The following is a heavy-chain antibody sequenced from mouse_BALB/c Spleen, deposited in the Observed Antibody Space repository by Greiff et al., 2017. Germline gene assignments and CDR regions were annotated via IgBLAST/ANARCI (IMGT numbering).Heavy chain of an antibody. J-gene: IGHJ1*01. V-gene: IGHV1-14*01. CDR2: INPYNDGT. D-gene: IGHD3-1*01. Sequence: EVQLQQSGPELVKPGASVKMSCKASGYTFTSYVMHWVKQKPGQGLEWIGYINPYNDGTKYNEKFKGKATLTSDKSSSTAYMELSSLTSEDSAVYYCARGGTPQYWYFDVWGAGTTVTVSS. CDR1: GYTFTSYV. CDR3: ARGGTPQYWYFDV.